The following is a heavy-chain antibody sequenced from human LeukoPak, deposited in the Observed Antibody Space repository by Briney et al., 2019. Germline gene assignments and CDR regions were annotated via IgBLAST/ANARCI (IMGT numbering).Heavy chain of an antibody. Sequence: PGGSLRLSWAVSGITFSGFWMSWSRQAPGEGLGWVASINSDGSEGYYADVVKGRFTISRDNAKNSLYLRINSLRAEDTAVYYCARSSYSSSSSVWGQGTMVTVSS. J-gene: IGHJ3*01. CDR2: INSDGSEG. V-gene: IGHV3-7*03. D-gene: IGHD6-6*01. CDR1: GITFSGFW. CDR3: ARSSYSSSSSV.